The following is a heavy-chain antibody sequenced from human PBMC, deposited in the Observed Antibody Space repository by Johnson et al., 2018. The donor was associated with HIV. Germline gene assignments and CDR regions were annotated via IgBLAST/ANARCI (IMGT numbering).Heavy chain of an antibody. CDR3: AKDVNTYGVGVDDAFDI. V-gene: IGHV3-9*01. J-gene: IGHJ3*02. Sequence: VQLVESGGGLVQPGRSLRLSCAASGFTFDDYAMHWVRQPPGKGLEWVSGISWNSGSIAYADSVKGRFTTSRDNAKNSLYLQVKSLRAEDTALYLCAKDVNTYGVGVDDAFDIWGQGTMVTVSS. CDR1: GFTFDDYA. CDR2: ISWNSGSI. D-gene: IGHD5-18*01.